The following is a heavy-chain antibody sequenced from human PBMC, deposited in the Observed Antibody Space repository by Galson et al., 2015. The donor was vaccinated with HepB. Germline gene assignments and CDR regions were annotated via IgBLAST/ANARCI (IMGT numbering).Heavy chain of an antibody. CDR1: GFTFSSYA. Sequence: SLRLSCAASGFTFSSYAMHWVRQAPGKGLEWVAVISYDGSNKYYADSVKGRLTISRDNSKNTLYLQMNSLRAEDTAVYYCAGEASYYDLWSGYYDYWGQGTLVTVSS. V-gene: IGHV3-30-3*01. J-gene: IGHJ4*02. CDR2: ISYDGSNK. D-gene: IGHD3-3*01. CDR3: AGEASYYDLWSGYYDY.